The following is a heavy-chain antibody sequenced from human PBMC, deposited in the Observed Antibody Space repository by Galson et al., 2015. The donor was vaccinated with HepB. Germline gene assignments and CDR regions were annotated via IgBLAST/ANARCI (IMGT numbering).Heavy chain of an antibody. CDR3: VKDLFAGQSDY. D-gene: IGHD2-21*01. J-gene: IGHJ4*02. CDR2: IGSDSNT. V-gene: IGHV3-23*01. CDR1: GFTFSGYS. Sequence: SLRLSCAASGFTFSGYSMNWVRQAPGKGLEWVSAIGSDSNTHYTDSVKGRFTISRDNSRNTLYLQMSGLRAEDTALYYCVKDLFAGQSDYWGQGTLVTVSS.